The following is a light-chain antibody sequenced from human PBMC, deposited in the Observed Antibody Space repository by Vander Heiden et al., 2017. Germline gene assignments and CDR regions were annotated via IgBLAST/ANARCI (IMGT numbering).Light chain of an antibody. V-gene: IGLV2-14*03. J-gene: IGLJ2*01. CDR2: DVT. Sequence: QSALTQRAPVSGSPGQSITISCTGTSSDVGGYNYVSWYQQHPGKAPKLMIYDVTYRPSGVSNRFSGSKSGNTASLTISGLQAEDEADYYCSSYTSSSPLVFGGGTKLTVL. CDR1: SSDVGGYNY. CDR3: SSYTSSSPLV.